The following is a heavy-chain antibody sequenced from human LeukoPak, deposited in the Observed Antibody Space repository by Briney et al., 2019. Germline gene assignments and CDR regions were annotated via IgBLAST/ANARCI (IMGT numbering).Heavy chain of an antibody. J-gene: IGHJ5*02. Sequence: SVKVPCKACGRTFSSYAISWVRQAPGQGLEWMGRIIPIRGIANYAQKFQGRVTITADKSTSTAYMELSRLRSEDTAVYYCARSVVANEENWFDPWGQGTLVTVSS. CDR1: GRTFSSYA. CDR2: IIPIRGIA. CDR3: ARSVVANEENWFDP. D-gene: IGHD5-12*01. V-gene: IGHV1-69*04.